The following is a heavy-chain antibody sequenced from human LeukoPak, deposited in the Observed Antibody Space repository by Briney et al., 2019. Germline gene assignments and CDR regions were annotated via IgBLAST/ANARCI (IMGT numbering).Heavy chain of an antibody. CDR1: GFTFSSYA. D-gene: IGHD1-26*01. CDR3: ARARGSWNAFDI. Sequence: GGSLRLSCAASGFTFSSYAMHWVRQAPGKGLEWVAVISYDGSNKYYADSVKGRFTISRDNSKNTLYLQMNSLRAEDTAVYYCARARGSWNAFDIWGQGTMVTVSS. V-gene: IGHV3-30*04. CDR2: ISYDGSNK. J-gene: IGHJ3*02.